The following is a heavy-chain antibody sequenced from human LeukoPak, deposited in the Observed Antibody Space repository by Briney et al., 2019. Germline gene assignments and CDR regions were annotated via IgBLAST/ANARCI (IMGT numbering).Heavy chain of an antibody. D-gene: IGHD2-15*01. V-gene: IGHV1-18*01. J-gene: IGHJ3*02. Sequence: GASVKVSCKASGYTFANYGISWVRQAPGQGLERMGWISGDNGRTNYAQKLQGRVTMTTDTSTSTAYMELRSLRSDDTAVYYCARDFYCSGGNCHDTFDIWGQGTMVTVSS. CDR1: GYTFANYG. CDR3: ARDFYCSGGNCHDTFDI. CDR2: ISGDNGRT.